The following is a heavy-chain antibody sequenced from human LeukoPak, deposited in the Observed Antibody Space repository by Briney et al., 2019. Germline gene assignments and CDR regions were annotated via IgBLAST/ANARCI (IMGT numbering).Heavy chain of an antibody. CDR2: MNPNSGNT. J-gene: IGHJ6*02. Sequence: ASVKVSCKASGYTFTSYDINWVRQATGQGLEWMGWMNPNSGNTGYAQKFQGRVTITADESTSTAYMELSSLRSEDTAVYYCARRCSSTSCPEADYYYYGMDVWGQGTTVTVSS. CDR3: ARRCSSTSCPEADYYYYGMDV. V-gene: IGHV1-8*01. CDR1: GYTFTSYD. D-gene: IGHD2-2*01.